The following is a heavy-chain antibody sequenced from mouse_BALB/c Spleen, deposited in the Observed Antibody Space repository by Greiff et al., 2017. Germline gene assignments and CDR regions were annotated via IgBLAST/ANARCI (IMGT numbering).Heavy chain of an antibody. Sequence: VQLQHSGAELVKPGASVKLSCTASGFNIKDTYMHWVKQRPEQGLEWIGRIDPANGNTKYDPKFQGKATITADTSSNTAYLQLSSLTSEDTAVYYCASRDDYDDYAMDDWGQRTSVTVSS. J-gene: IGHJ4*01. CDR3: ASRDDYDDYAMDD. V-gene: IGHV14-3*02. CDR2: IDPANGNT. D-gene: IGHD2-4*01. CDR1: GFNIKDTY.